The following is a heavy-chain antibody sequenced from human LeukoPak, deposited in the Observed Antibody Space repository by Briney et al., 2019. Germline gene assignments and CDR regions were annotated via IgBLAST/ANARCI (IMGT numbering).Heavy chain of an antibody. J-gene: IGHJ3*02. D-gene: IGHD6-19*01. CDR1: AFTLDAYA. Sequence: TGGSLRLSCAASAFTLDAYAMFWIRQVPGKGLGWDSVISWNSSSIAYTDSVKGPFTISRDNANNSLYLQMNSLIGADMSFYYCARGRLVGLWLVWLDAFDIWGQGTMVSVSS. CDR2: ISWNSSSI. CDR3: ARGRLVGLWLVWLDAFDI. V-gene: IGHV3-9*03.